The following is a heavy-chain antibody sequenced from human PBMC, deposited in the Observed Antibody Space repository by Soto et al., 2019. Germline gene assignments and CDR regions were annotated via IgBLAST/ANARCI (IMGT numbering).Heavy chain of an antibody. CDR2: INAGNGDT. V-gene: IGHV1-3*01. Sequence: QVQFVQSGAAVRKPGASVTVSCQASGDTFNTHTIHWLRQAAGQRLEWMGWINAGNGDTKYSQKFQGGATMTRDTSERTTYMELASLTSEDTAVYYCAKGEGLLRFLEWLFFFHHWGQGTLVTVSS. CDR1: GDTFNTHT. CDR3: AKGEGLLRFLEWLFFFHH. J-gene: IGHJ4*02. D-gene: IGHD3-3*01.